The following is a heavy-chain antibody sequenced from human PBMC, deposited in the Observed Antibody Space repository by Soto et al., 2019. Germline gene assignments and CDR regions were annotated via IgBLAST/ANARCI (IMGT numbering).Heavy chain of an antibody. CDR3: ARGGPYGDLIFDY. J-gene: IGHJ4*02. CDR1: GGSISSGDYY. V-gene: IGHV4-30-4*01. CDR2: IYYSGST. Sequence: QVQLQESGPGLVKPSQTLSLTCTVSGGSISSGDYYWSWIRQPPGKGLEWIGYIYYSGSTYYNPSLKSRVTISVDTSKNQFALKLSSVTAADTAVYYCARGGPYGDLIFDYWGQGTLVTVSS. D-gene: IGHD4-17*01.